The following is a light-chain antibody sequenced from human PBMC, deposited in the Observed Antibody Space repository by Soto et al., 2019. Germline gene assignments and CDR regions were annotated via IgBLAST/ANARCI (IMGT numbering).Light chain of an antibody. CDR3: QQLSSFPIP. CDR2: GAS. CDR1: QGISSF. J-gene: IGKJ3*01. Sequence: IQLTQSPSSLSASVGDRVTITCRASQGISSFLAWYQQKPGKAPKLLIYGASTLQSGVPSRFSGSGSGTDFTITIGSLQTEDFATYYCQQLSSFPIPFGPGTKVDIK. V-gene: IGKV1-9*01.